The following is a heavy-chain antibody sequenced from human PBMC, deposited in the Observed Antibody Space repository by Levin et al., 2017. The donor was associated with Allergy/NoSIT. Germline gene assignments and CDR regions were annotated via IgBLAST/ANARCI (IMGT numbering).Heavy chain of an antibody. V-gene: IGHV4-34*01. D-gene: IGHD6-19*01. CDR3: ARGARSIAVAGTDEPDYFDY. CDR2: INHSGST. J-gene: IGHJ4*02. Sequence: SETLSLTCAVYGGSFSGYYWSWIRQPPGKGLEWIGEINHSGSTNYNPSLKSRVTISVDTSKNQFSLKLSSVTAADTAVYYCARGARSIAVAGTDEPDYFDYWGQGTLVTVSS. CDR1: GGSFSGYY.